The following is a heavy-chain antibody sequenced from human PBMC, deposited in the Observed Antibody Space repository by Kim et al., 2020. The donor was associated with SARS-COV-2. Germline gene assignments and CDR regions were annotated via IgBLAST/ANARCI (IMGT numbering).Heavy chain of an antibody. CDR2: IIPILGIA. D-gene: IGHD5-12*01. V-gene: IGHV1-69*04. CDR3: AREIGYSGYGAAYYFDY. CDR1: GGTFSSYA. Sequence: SVKVSCKASGGTFSSYAISWVRQARGQGLEWMGRIIPILGIANYAQKFQGRVTITADKSTSTAYMELSSLRSEDTAVYYCAREIGYSGYGAAYYFDYWGQGTLVTVSS. J-gene: IGHJ4*02.